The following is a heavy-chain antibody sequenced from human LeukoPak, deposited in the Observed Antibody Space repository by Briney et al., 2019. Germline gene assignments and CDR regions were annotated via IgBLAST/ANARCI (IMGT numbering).Heavy chain of an antibody. D-gene: IGHD6-19*01. CDR1: GGTFSSYA. CDR2: IIPIFGTA. V-gene: IGHV1-69*13. CDR3: ASQEARAVAEPAFDY. Sequence: ASVKVSCKASGGTFSSYAISWVRQAPGQGLEWMGGIIPIFGTANYAQKFQGRVTITADESTSTAYMELSSLRSEDTAVYYCASQEARAVAEPAFDYWGQGTLVTVSS. J-gene: IGHJ4*02.